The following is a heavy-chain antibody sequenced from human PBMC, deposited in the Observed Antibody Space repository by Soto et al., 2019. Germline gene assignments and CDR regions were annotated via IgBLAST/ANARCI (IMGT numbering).Heavy chain of an antibody. Sequence: PSETLSLTCTVSGGSISSYYWSWIRQPPGKGLEWIGYIYYSGSTNYNPSLKSRVTISVDTSKNQFSLKLSSVTAADTAVYYCASLFRGSGRPQGFDYWGQGTLVTVSS. CDR1: GGSISSYY. CDR2: IYYSGST. V-gene: IGHV4-59*08. D-gene: IGHD3-10*01. CDR3: ASLFRGSGRPQGFDY. J-gene: IGHJ4*02.